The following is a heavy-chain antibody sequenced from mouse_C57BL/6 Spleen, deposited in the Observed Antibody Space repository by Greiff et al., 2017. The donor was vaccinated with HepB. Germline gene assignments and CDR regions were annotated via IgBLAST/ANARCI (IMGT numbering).Heavy chain of an antibody. V-gene: IGHV1-82*01. CDR2: IYPGDGNT. CDR3: AGKPGSSYRYFDV. D-gene: IGHD1-1*01. Sequence: VQLQQSGPELVKPGASVKISCKASGYAFSSSWMNWVKQRPGKGLEWIGRIYPGDGNTNYNGKFKGKATLTADKSSSTAYMQLSSLTSEDAAVYFYAGKPGSSYRYFDVWGTGTTVTVSS. CDR1: GYAFSSSW. J-gene: IGHJ1*03.